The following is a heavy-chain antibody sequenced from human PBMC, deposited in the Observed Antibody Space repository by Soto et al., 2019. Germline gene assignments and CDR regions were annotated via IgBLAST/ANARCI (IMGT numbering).Heavy chain of an antibody. CDR2: IYLGDSNT. D-gene: IGHD2-2*02. CDR1: GDSFIGYW. J-gene: IGHJ4*02. V-gene: IGHV5-51*01. Sequence: XESQKNSETGSGDSFIGYWSGLVRQMRWKGLEWMGIIYLGDSNTRYSPTFQGQVTISADRSISTAYLQWSSLKASDTAMYYCARQEYCSSTSCYKVDSWGQGTLVTVYS. CDR3: ARQEYCSSTSCYKVDS.